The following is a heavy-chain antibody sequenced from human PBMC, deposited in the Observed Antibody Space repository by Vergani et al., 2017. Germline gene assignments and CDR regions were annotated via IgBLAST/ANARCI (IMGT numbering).Heavy chain of an antibody. V-gene: IGHV4-59*01. CDR1: GGSISSYY. CDR3: ARSKYYYDSSGYYTTRYYYYYGMDV. D-gene: IGHD3-22*01. CDR2: IYYSGST. Sequence: QVQLQESGPGLVKPSETLSLTCTVSGGSISSYYWSWIRQPPGKGLAWIGYIYYSGSTNYNPSLKSRVTISVDTSKNQFSLKLSSVTAADTAVYYCARSKYYYDSSGYYTTRYYYYYGMDVWGQGTTVTVSS. J-gene: IGHJ6*02.